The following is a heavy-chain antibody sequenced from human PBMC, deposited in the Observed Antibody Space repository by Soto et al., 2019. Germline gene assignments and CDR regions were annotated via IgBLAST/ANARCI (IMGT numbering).Heavy chain of an antibody. J-gene: IGHJ4*02. Sequence: QVELVQSGAEVKKPGSSVKVSCKASGGTFSSYAISWVRQAPGQGLEWMGGIIPIFGTANYAQKFQGRVTITADESTSTAYMELSSLRSEDTAVYYCARSRLITMVRGGPIDYWGQGTLVTVSS. CDR2: IIPIFGTA. CDR3: ARSRLITMVRGGPIDY. D-gene: IGHD3-10*01. V-gene: IGHV1-69*01. CDR1: GGTFSSYA.